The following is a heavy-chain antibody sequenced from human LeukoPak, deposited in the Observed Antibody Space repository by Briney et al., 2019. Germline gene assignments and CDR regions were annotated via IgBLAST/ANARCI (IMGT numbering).Heavy chain of an antibody. CDR2: ISSSSSYI. D-gene: IGHD2-15*01. CDR3: ARAVVVVAAISDY. CDR1: GFTFSSYS. J-gene: IGHJ4*02. V-gene: IGHV3-21*01. Sequence: KPGGSLRLSCAASGFTFSSYSMNWVRQAPGKGLEWVSSISSSSSYIYYADSVKGRFTISRDNAKNSLYLQMNSLRAEDTAVYYCARAVVVVAAISDYWGQGTLVTVSS.